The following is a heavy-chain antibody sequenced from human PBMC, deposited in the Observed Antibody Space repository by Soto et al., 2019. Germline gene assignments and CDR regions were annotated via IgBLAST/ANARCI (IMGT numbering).Heavy chain of an antibody. D-gene: IGHD6-6*01. CDR2: ISSRSYTI. J-gene: IGHJ6*02. V-gene: IGHV3-48*02. Sequence: EVQLVESGGGLVQPGGSLRLSCAASGFSFSTYSMNWVRQAPGKGLEWVSYISSRSYTIYYVDSVKGRFTISRDNAKNSRYLQMNSLRDEDTAVYYCARGGSSSYNGMEFWGQGTTVTVSS. CDR3: ARGGSSSYNGMEF. CDR1: GFSFSTYS.